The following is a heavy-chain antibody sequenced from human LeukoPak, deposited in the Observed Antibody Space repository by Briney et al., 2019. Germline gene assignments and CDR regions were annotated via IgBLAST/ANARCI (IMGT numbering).Heavy chain of an antibody. CDR2: IYYSGSS. CDR1: GDSISSSSYY. J-gene: IGHJ1*01. Sequence: SETLSLTCTVSGDSISSSSYYWGWVRQPPGTGLEWLGDIYYSGSSYYSPSLKSRVTISLDTSKNQFSLKLRSVTAADTAVYYCARRRYYDSTGFLDWGQGSLVSVSS. CDR3: ARRRYYDSTGFLD. V-gene: IGHV4-39*01. D-gene: IGHD3-22*01.